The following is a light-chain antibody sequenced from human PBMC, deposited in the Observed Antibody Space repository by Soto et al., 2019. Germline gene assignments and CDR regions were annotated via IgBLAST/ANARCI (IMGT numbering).Light chain of an antibody. V-gene: IGLV2-8*01. CDR2: GVS. Sequence: QSALTQPPSASGSPGQSVTISCTGTSSDVGGYNYVSWYQQHPGKDPKLMIYGVSKRPSGDPDRFSGSKSGNTASLTVSGLQPDDEADYYCCSYAGSNNFGVVFGGGTKLTVL. CDR3: CSYAGSNNFGVV. J-gene: IGLJ2*01. CDR1: SSDVGGYNY.